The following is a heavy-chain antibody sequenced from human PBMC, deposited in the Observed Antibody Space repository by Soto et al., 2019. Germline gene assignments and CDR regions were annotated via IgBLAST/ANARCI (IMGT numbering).Heavy chain of an antibody. Sequence: ASVKVSCKASGYTFTSYYMHWVRQAPGQGLEWMGIINPSGGSTSYAQKLQGRVTMTTDKSTSTAYMELSSLRSEDTAVYFCARQYCSGGSCYSGGSRLYYYYYMDVWGKGTTVTVSS. D-gene: IGHD2-15*01. CDR3: ARQYCSGGSCYSGGSRLYYYYYMDV. CDR1: GYTFTSYY. CDR2: INPSGGST. J-gene: IGHJ6*03. V-gene: IGHV1-46*01.